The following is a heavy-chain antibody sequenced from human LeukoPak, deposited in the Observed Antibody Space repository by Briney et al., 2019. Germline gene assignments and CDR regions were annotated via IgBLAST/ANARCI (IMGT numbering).Heavy chain of an antibody. CDR1: GASTNPYC. J-gene: IGHJ4*02. Sequence: PSETLSLTCTVSGASTNPYCWNWIRQPAGKGLEWIGRISRSGDTKYNPSLKSRITMSVGASKKQLHFSLMPSSVTAAAAAVYYCARDQSDYGDHRYFDHWGQGTLVTVSS. CDR2: ISRSGDT. D-gene: IGHD4-17*01. CDR3: ARDQSDYGDHRYFDH. V-gene: IGHV4-4*07.